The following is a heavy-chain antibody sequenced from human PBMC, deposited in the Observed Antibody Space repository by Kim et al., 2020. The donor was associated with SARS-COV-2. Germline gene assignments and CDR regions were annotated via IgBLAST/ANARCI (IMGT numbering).Heavy chain of an antibody. J-gene: IGHJ4*02. CDR3: LRGTDVYNSRNDY. D-gene: IGHD1-1*01. CDR2: INTNTGNP. CDR1: GYMLSSYA. V-gene: IGHV7-4-1*02. Sequence: ASVKVSCKASGYMLSSYAMNWVRQAPGQGLEWMGWINTNTGNPTYAQGFTGRFVFSLDTSVSTAYLQINGLKGEDTAVYFCLRGTDVYNSRNDYWGQGTLVTVSA.